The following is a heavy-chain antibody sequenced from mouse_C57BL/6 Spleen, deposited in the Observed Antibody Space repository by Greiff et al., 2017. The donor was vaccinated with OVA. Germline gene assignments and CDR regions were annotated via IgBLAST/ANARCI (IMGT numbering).Heavy chain of an antibody. CDR2: ISDGGSYT. CDR1: GFTFSSYA. D-gene: IGHD4-1*01. CDR3: ARDSLTGPFDY. Sequence: EVKLMESGGGLVKPGGSLKLSCAASGFTFSSYAMSWVRQTPEKRLEWVATISDGGSYTYYPDNVKGRFTISRDNAKNNLYLQMSHLKSEDTAMYYCARDSLTGPFDYWGQGTTLTVSS. V-gene: IGHV5-4*01. J-gene: IGHJ2*01.